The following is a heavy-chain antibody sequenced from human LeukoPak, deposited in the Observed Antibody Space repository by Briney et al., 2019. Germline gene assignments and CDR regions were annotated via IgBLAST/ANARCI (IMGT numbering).Heavy chain of an antibody. D-gene: IGHD2-2*01. J-gene: IGHJ5*02. CDR2: ISAYNGNT. Sequence: GASVKVSCKASGYTFTSYGISWVRQAPGQGLEWMGWISAYNGNTNYAQKLQSRITMTTDTSTSTAYMELRSLRSDDTAVYYCARDKGSSTSSINWYDPWGQGTLVTVSS. CDR3: ARDKGSSTSSINWYDP. CDR1: GYTFTSYG. V-gene: IGHV1-18*01.